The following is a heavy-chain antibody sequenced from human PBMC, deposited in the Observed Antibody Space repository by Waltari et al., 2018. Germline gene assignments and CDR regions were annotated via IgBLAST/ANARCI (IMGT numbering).Heavy chain of an antibody. CDR1: GFTFSSYA. CDR2: ISYDGSNK. Sequence: QVQLVESGGGVVQPGRSLRLSCAASGFTFSSYAMHWVRQAPGKGLEWVAVISYDGSNKYYADSVKGRFTISRDNSKNTLYLQMNSLRAEDTAVYYCARDPQNYDLWSGYPGGYFDYWGQGTLVTVSS. CDR3: ARDPQNYDLWSGYPGGYFDY. V-gene: IGHV3-30-3*01. D-gene: IGHD3-3*01. J-gene: IGHJ4*02.